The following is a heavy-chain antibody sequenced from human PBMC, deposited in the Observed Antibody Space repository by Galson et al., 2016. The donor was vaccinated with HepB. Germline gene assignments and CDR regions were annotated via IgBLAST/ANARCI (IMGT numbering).Heavy chain of an antibody. CDR3: ASETQDRTTRKTE. V-gene: IGHV3-74*01. CDR2: INGDGRST. D-gene: IGHD2/OR15-2a*01. CDR1: GFTFSSYW. Sequence: SLRLSCAASGFTFSSYWMHWVRQAPGKGLVWVSRINGDGRSTNYADSVKGRFTISRDNAKNTLYLQMNSLRDEDTAVYYCASETQDRTTRKTEWGPGTLVTVSS. J-gene: IGHJ4*02.